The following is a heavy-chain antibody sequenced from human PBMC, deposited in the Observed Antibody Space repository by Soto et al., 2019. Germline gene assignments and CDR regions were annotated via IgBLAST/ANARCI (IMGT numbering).Heavy chain of an antibody. J-gene: IGHJ4*02. Sequence: EVQLVESGGGLVQPGGSLRLSCAASGFTVSSNYMSWVRQAPGKGLEWVSVIYSGGSTYYADSVKGRFTISRDNSKNTLYRQMNSLRAEDTAVYYCARAQILTALVFDYWGQGTLVTVSS. CDR3: ARAQILTALVFDY. D-gene: IGHD3-9*01. CDR2: IYSGGST. V-gene: IGHV3-66*01. CDR1: GFTVSSNY.